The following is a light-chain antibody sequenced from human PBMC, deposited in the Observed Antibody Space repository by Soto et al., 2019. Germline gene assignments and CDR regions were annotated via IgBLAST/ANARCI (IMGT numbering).Light chain of an antibody. V-gene: IGLV2-8*01. J-gene: IGLJ1*01. CDR3: SSHGGKSPYV. Sequence: QSALTQPPSASGSPGQSVAISCTGSTSDIGGYNYVSWYQQHPGKAPKLIIHEVNKRPSGVPDRFSGSKSGNTASLTVSGLQAEDEADYSCSSHGGKSPYVFGTGTKLTVL. CDR1: TSDIGGYNY. CDR2: EVN.